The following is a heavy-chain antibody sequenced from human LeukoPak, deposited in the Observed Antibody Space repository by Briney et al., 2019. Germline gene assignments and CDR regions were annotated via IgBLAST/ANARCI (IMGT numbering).Heavy chain of an antibody. CDR1: GFTFSSYG. CDR3: ASSVSSTSSSPDY. CDR2: IWYDGSNK. Sequence: PGGSLRLSCAASGFTFSSYGMHWVRQAPGKGLEWVAVIWYDGSNKYYADSMKGRFSISRDNSKNTLYLQMNSLRAEDTAVYYCASSVSSTSSSPDYWGQGTLVTVSS. J-gene: IGHJ4*02. D-gene: IGHD2-2*01. V-gene: IGHV3-33*01.